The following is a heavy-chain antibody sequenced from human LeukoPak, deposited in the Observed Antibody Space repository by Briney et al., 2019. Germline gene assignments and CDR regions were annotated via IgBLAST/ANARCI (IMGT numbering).Heavy chain of an antibody. CDR3: AKVDNWKYGHHDY. CDR1: GFTFSSYA. CDR2: ISGSDGTT. D-gene: IGHD1-1*01. V-gene: IGHV3-23*01. J-gene: IGHJ4*02. Sequence: GGSLRLPCAASGFTFSSYAMSWVRQAPGKGLEWVSAISGSDGTTYYADSVKGRFTISRDNSKYTLSLQMNSLRAEDTAVYYCAKVDNWKYGHHDYWGQGTLVTVSS.